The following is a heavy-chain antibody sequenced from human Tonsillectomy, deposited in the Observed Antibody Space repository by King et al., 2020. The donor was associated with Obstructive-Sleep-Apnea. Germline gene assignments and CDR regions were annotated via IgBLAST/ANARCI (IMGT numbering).Heavy chain of an antibody. CDR2: MSNSGSSI. CDR1: GFTFSDYY. V-gene: IGHV3-11*01. Sequence: VQLVESGGGLVNPGGSLRLSCAASGFTFSDYYMTWIRQAPGKGLEWVSYMSNSGSSIYSADSVKGRFTISRDNAKTSLYLQMNSLRADDTAVYYCASVSRSAFLPYFDYWVQGTLVTVSS. D-gene: IGHD3-10*01. J-gene: IGHJ4*02. CDR3: ASVSRSAFLPYFDY.